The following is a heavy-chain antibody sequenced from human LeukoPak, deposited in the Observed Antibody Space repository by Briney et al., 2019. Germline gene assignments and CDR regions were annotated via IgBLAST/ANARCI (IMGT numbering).Heavy chain of an antibody. Sequence: ASVKVSCKASGYTLSGYQLHRVRQAPGQGLEWMGWISPNSGGTHYAQKFQGRVTMTRDTSINTVYMELRRLRSDDTAVYYCARERSPEDYMDVWGKGTTVTVSS. CDR1: GYTLSGYQ. V-gene: IGHV1-2*02. J-gene: IGHJ6*03. CDR2: ISPNSGGT. CDR3: ARERSPEDYMDV.